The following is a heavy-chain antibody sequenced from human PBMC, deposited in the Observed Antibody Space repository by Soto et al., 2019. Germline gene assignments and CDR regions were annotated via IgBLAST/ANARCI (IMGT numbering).Heavy chain of an antibody. D-gene: IGHD3-22*01. CDR3: TTVVVGEPDGYSIFDY. CDR2: IKSKTDGGTT. CDR1: GFTFSNAW. Sequence: GGSLRLACAASGFTFSNAWMSWVRQAPGKGLEWVGRIKSKTDGGTTDYAAPVKGRFTISRDDSKNTLYLQMNSLKTEDTAVYYCTTVVVGEPDGYSIFDYWGQGTLVTVSS. V-gene: IGHV3-15*01. J-gene: IGHJ4*02.